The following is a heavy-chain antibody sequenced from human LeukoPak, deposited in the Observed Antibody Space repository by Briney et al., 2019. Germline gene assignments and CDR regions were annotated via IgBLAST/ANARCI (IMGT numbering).Heavy chain of an antibody. CDR3: ARSGFYNTGWAHFDS. CDR2: IYYSGST. D-gene: IGHD6-19*01. CDR1: GXSMTNYY. Sequence: KPSETLSLTCTVSGXSMTNYYGTWIRQPPGKGLEWMGYIYYSGSTNYNPSLMSRVTISVDTSKNHFSLRLSSVTAADTAVYYCARSGFYNTGWAHFDSWGQGALVTVSS. V-gene: IGHV4-59*08. J-gene: IGHJ4*02.